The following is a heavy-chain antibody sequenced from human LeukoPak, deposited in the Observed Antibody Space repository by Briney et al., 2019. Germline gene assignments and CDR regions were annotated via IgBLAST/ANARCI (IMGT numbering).Heavy chain of an antibody. CDR3: ARTHYYDSSGYYPPPYYFDY. V-gene: IGHV1-69*05. J-gene: IGHJ4*02. CDR2: IIPIFGTA. Sequence: SVKVSCKASGGTFSSYAISWVRQAPGQGLEWMGGIIPIFGTANYAQKFQGRVTITTDESTSTAYMELSSLRSEDTAVYYCARTHYYDSSGYYPPPYYFDYWGQGTLVTVSS. CDR1: GGTFSSYA. D-gene: IGHD3-22*01.